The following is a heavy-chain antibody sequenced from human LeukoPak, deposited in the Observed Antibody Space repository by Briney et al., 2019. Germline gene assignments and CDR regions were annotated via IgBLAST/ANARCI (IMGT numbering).Heavy chain of an antibody. CDR1: VGCISSGGYY. CDR3: ARYWVDGSAFGSNYYGRDV. J-gene: IGHJ6*04. V-gene: IGHV4-31*03. D-gene: IGHD2-8*02. Sequence: PSETLSVTCTVSVGCISSGGYYWSWIRAPPGKGVEWIGYIYYSGSNYYNPSLKSRVTISVDTSKNQFSLKLSSATAGDTAVHHCARYWVDGSAFGSNYYGRDVWGKGTTVTVSS. CDR2: IYYSGSN.